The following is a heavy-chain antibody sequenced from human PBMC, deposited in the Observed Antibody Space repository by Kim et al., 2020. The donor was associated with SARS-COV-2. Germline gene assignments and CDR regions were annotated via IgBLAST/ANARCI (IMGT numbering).Heavy chain of an antibody. J-gene: IGHJ4*02. V-gene: IGHV3-33*06. D-gene: IGHD2-15*01. Sequence: GGSLRLSCAASRFTFSSYGLHWVRQAPGKELEWVAVIWYDGSNKYHADSVKGRFTISRDNSKNTLYLQMNNLRAEDTAVYYCAKERRKYCSGGSCHLEYWGQGTLVTVSS. CDR1: RFTFSSYG. CDR3: AKERRKYCSGGSCHLEY. CDR2: IWYDGSNK.